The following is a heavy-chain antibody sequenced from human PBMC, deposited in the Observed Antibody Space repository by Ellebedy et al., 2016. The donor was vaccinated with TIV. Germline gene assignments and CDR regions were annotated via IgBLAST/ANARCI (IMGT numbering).Heavy chain of an antibody. Sequence: MPSETLSLTCTVSGGSISSYYWSWIRQPPGKGLEWIGYIYYSGSTNYNPSLKSRVTISVDTSKNQFSLKLSSVTAADTAVYYCARGVHVNYDILTGYLTYYYGMDVWGQGTTVTVSS. CDR1: GGSISSYY. J-gene: IGHJ6*02. CDR2: IYYSGST. CDR3: ARGVHVNYDILTGYLTYYYGMDV. D-gene: IGHD3-9*01. V-gene: IGHV4-59*01.